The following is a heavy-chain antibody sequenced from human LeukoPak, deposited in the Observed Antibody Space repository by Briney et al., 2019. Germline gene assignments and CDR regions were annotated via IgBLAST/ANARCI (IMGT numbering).Heavy chain of an antibody. J-gene: IGHJ5*02. V-gene: IGHV4-59*11. D-gene: IGHD2-8*01. Sequence: SETLSLTCTVSGGSISNHYWSWIRQPPGKGLDWIGYISHSGSTNYNPSLKSRVTISLDTSKNHFSLKLKSVTAADTAVYYCARDSLYATNWFDPWGQGTLVTVSS. CDR1: GGSISNHY. CDR3: ARDSLYATNWFDP. CDR2: ISHSGST.